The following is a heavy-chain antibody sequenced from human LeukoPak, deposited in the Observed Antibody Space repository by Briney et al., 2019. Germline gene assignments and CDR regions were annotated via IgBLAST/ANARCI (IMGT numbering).Heavy chain of an antibody. V-gene: IGHV4-34*01. CDR1: GGSFSGYY. CDR2: INHSGST. J-gene: IGHJ5*02. Sequence: SETLSFTCAVYGGSFSGYYWSWIRQPPGKGLEWIGEINHSGSTNYNPSLKSRVTISVDTSKNQFSLKLSSVTAADTAVYYCARGRGRRYCSSTSCYTNWFDPWGQGTLVTVSS. D-gene: IGHD2-2*01. CDR3: ARGRGRRYCSSTSCYTNWFDP.